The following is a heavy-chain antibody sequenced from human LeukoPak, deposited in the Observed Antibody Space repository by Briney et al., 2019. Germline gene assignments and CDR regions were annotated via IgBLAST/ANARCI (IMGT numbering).Heavy chain of an antibody. D-gene: IGHD4-17*01. CDR3: ARGNYGDFFNFDY. Sequence: SETLSLTCAVYGGSFGGYYWTWIRQPPGKGLEWIGEINHSGSTNYNPSLKSRVTISVDTSKNQFSLKLSSVTAADTAVYYCARGNYGDFFNFDYWGQGTLVTVSS. CDR1: GGSFGGYY. V-gene: IGHV4-34*01. J-gene: IGHJ4*02. CDR2: INHSGST.